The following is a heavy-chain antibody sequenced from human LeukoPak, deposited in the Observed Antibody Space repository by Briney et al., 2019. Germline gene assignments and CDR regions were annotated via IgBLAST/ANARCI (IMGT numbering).Heavy chain of an antibody. CDR3: ARGLRRRSMIVVPRRAHWFDP. CDR2: IYYSGST. J-gene: IGHJ5*02. CDR1: GYSISSGYY. Sequence: PSETLSLTCTVSGYSISSGYYWGWIRQPPGKGLEWIGSIYYSGSTYYNPSLKSRVTISVDTSKNQFSLKLSSVTAADTAVYYCARGLRRRSMIVVPRRAHWFDPWGQGTLVTVSS. D-gene: IGHD3-22*01. V-gene: IGHV4-38-2*02.